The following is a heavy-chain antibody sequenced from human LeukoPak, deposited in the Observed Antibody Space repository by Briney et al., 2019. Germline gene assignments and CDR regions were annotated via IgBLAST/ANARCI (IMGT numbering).Heavy chain of an antibody. D-gene: IGHD3-16*02. CDR3: AKHGDNVWGSFRFGLDY. Sequence: GGSLRLSCAASGFTFSSYAMSWVRQAPGKGLEWVSAISGSGGSTYYADSVKGRFTISRDNFKNTVFLQLNSLRPEDTAVYYCAKHGDNVWGSFRFGLDYWGQGTLVTVSS. CDR1: GFTFSSYA. CDR2: ISGSGGST. J-gene: IGHJ4*02. V-gene: IGHV3-23*01.